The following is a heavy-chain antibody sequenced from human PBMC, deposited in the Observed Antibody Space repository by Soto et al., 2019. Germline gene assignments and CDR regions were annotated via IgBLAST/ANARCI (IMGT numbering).Heavy chain of an antibody. CDR2: IYHSGYT. V-gene: IGHV4-30-2*01. CDR1: GGSISSGGYS. CDR3: ARAHYGDYGYGMDV. Sequence: SETLSLTCAVSGGSISSGGYSWSWIRQPPGKGLEWIGYIYHSGYTYCNPSLKNRGTISVDRSKNQFSMKLSSVTAADMAVYYCARAHYGDYGYGMDVWGQGTTVTVSS. D-gene: IGHD4-17*01. J-gene: IGHJ6*02.